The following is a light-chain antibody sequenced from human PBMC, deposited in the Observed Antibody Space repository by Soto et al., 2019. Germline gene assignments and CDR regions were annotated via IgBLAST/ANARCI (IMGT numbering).Light chain of an antibody. Sequence: MTQSPSSLSTSVGDRVTITCRASQYINNYLNWYLQKPGQSPQLLIYLGSNRASGVPDRFSGSGSGTDFTLKISRVEAEDVGVYYCMQALQTPKTFGQGTKVDIK. J-gene: IGKJ1*01. CDR2: LGS. CDR1: QYINNY. CDR3: MQALQTPKT. V-gene: IGKV2-28*01.